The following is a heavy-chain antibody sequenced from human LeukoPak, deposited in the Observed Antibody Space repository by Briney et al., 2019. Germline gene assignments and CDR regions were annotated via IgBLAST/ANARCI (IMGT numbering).Heavy chain of an antibody. CDR2: IYYSGST. J-gene: IGHJ6*03. Sequence: SETLSLTCTVSGGSISSSSYYWGWIRQPPGKGLEWIGSIYYSGSTYYNPSLKSRVTISVDTSKNQSSLKLSSVTAADTAVYYCASIASLYYYYMDVWGKGTTVTISS. V-gene: IGHV4-39*07. CDR1: GGSISSSSYY. D-gene: IGHD6-13*01. CDR3: ASIASLYYYYMDV.